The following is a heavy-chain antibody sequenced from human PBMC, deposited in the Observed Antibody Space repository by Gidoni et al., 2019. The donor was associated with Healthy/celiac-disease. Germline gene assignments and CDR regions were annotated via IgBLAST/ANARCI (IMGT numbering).Heavy chain of an antibody. CDR3: ARVGCSSTTCYKNYYSYMDV. V-gene: IGHV4-34*01. Sequence: QVQLQQWGAGLLKPSETLSLTCAVYGVSFSDYYWSWIRQPPEKGLKWIGEINHSGSTNYNPSLKSRVTISVDTSKNQFSLKLSSVTAADTAVYYCARVGCSSTTCYKNYYSYMDVWGKGTTVTVSS. CDR2: INHSGST. CDR1: GVSFSDYY. J-gene: IGHJ6*03. D-gene: IGHD2-2*01.